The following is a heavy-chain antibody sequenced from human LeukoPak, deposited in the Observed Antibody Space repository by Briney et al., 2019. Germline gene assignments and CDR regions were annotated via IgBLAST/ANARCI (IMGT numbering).Heavy chain of an antibody. CDR1: GDSISSYY. D-gene: IGHD6-13*01. Sequence: PSETLSLTCIVSGDSISSYYWSWIRQSPGKGLEWIGYIYHSGSTSYNPSLEGRITISVDTSKNQFSLKLRSVTAADTAVYYCARTGYRGFDYWGQGTLVTVSS. V-gene: IGHV4-59*08. CDR2: IYHSGST. J-gene: IGHJ4*02. CDR3: ARTGYRGFDY.